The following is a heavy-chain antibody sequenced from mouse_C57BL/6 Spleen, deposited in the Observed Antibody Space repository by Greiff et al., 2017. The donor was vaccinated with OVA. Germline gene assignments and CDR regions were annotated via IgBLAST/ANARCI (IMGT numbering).Heavy chain of an antibody. CDR1: GYTFTDYN. J-gene: IGHJ3*01. CDR2: INPNNGGT. CDR3: APYYYGSSQAWFAY. V-gene: IGHV1-22*01. D-gene: IGHD1-1*01. Sequence: VQLQQSGPELVKPGASVKMSCKASGYTFTDYNMHWVKQSHGKSLEWIGYINPNNGGTSYNQKFKGKATLTVNKSSSTAYMELRSLTSEDSAVYYCAPYYYGSSQAWFAYWGQGTLVTVSA.